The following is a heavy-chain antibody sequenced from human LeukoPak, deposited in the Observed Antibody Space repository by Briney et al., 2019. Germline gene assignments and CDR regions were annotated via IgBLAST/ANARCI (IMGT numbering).Heavy chain of an antibody. D-gene: IGHD1-26*01. CDR3: ARVSPLVGDRSIDY. CDR1: GYTFTGYY. J-gene: IGHJ4*03. Sequence: ASVNVSCKASGYTFTGYYMHWVRQAPGQGLEWMGWINPNSGGTNYAQKFQGRVTMTRDTSISTAYMELSRLRSDDTAVYYCARVSPLVGDRSIDYWGQGPLVTVSS. V-gene: IGHV1-2*02. CDR2: INPNSGGT.